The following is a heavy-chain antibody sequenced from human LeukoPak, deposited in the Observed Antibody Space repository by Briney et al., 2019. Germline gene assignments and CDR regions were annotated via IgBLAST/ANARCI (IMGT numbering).Heavy chain of an antibody. CDR3: AEVGAAKFDYGAFDI. D-gene: IGHD4-17*01. CDR2: ISWNSGSI. CDR1: GFTFDDYA. V-gene: IGHV3-9*01. J-gene: IGHJ3*02. Sequence: PGGSLRLSCAASGFTFDDYAMHWVRQAPGKGLEWVSGISWNSGSIGYADSVKGRFTISRDNAKNSLYLQMNSLRAEDTALYYCAEVGAAKFDYGAFDIWGQGTMVTVSS.